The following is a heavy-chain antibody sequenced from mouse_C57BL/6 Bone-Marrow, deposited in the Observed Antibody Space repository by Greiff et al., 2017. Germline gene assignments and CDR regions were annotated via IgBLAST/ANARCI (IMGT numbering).Heavy chain of an antibody. CDR2: INPNNGGT. CDR3: ASSEGWLLLFAY. Sequence: EVQLQQSGPELVKPGASVKISCKASGYTFTDYYMNWVKQSHGKSLEWIGDINPNNGGTSYNQKFKGKATLTVDKSSSPAYMELRSLTSEDSAVYYCASSEGWLLLFAYWGQGTRVTVSA. D-gene: IGHD2-3*01. J-gene: IGHJ3*01. V-gene: IGHV1-26*01. CDR1: GYTFTDYY.